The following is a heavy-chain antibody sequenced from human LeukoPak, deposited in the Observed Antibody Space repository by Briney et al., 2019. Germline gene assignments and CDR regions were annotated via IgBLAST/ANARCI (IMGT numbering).Heavy chain of an antibody. CDR2: ISAYNGNT. CDR3: ARVVPGYSYGYVLWAYYYYGMDV. CDR1: GYTFTSYA. D-gene: IGHD5-18*01. V-gene: IGHV1-18*01. Sequence: ASVKVSCKASGYTFTSYAMNWVRQAPGQGLEWMGWISAYNGNTNYAQKLQGRVTMTTDTSTSTAYMELRSLRSDDTAVYYCARVVPGYSYGYVLWAYYYYGMDVWGQGTTVTVSS. J-gene: IGHJ6*02.